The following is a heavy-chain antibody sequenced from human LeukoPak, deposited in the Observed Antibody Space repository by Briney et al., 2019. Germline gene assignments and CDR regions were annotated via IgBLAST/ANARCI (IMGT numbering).Heavy chain of an antibody. Sequence: GESLKIFCKGSGYNFTSYWIAWVRQMPGRGLEWMGIIYPGDSDTRYSPSFQGQVIISADKSISTAYLQWSSLKASDTAIYYCATYSDTFYFDCWGQGTLVTVSS. CDR2: IYPGDSDT. V-gene: IGHV5-51*01. CDR3: ATYSDTFYFDC. D-gene: IGHD3-16*01. J-gene: IGHJ4*02. CDR1: GYNFTSYW.